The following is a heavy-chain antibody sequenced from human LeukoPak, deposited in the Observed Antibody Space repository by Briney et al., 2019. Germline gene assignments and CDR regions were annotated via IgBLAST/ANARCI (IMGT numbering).Heavy chain of an antibody. CDR3: ARERQLSAFDI. CDR2: IIPILGIA. Sequence: SVKVSCKASGGTFSSYAISWVRQAAGQGLEWMGRIIPILGIANYAQKFQGRVTITADKSTSTAYMDLSSLRSEDTAVYYCARERQLSAFDIWGQRTMVTVSS. J-gene: IGHJ3*02. D-gene: IGHD6-13*01. V-gene: IGHV1-69*04. CDR1: GGTFSSYA.